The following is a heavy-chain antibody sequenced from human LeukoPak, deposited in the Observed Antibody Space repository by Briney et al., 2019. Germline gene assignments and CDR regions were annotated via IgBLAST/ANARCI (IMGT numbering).Heavy chain of an antibody. CDR2: INHSGST. Sequence: PSETLSLTCAVYGGSFSGYYWSWIRQPPGKGLEWIGEINHSGSTNYNPSLKSRVTISVDTSKNQFSLKLSSVTAADTAVYYCARVDYDSSGYHDAFDIWGQGTMVTVSS. CDR1: GGSFSGYY. CDR3: ARVDYDSSGYHDAFDI. D-gene: IGHD3-22*01. V-gene: IGHV4-34*01. J-gene: IGHJ3*02.